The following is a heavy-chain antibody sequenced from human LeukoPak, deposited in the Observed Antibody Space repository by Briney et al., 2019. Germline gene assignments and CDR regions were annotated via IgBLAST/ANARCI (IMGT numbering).Heavy chain of an antibody. CDR2: VSSSGANA. D-gene: IGHD1-26*01. CDR1: GXTFNNYA. J-gene: IGHJ6*02. V-gene: IGHV3-23*01. CDR3: AKDVRVGGGGMDV. Sequence: SGGSLRLSCAASGXTFNNYAMNWVRQAPGKGLEWVSLVSSSGANAYYVDSVKGRFTISRDNSRNTVSLQMNSLRGEDTAVYYCAKDVRVGGGGMDVWGQGTPVTVSS.